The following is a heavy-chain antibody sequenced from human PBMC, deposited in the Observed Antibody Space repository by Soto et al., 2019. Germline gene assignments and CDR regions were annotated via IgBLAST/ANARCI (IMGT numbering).Heavy chain of an antibody. Sequence: PWGSLRLACAASGLTFSSYVMHGVRQAPGKGLEWVAVISYDGSNKYYADSVKGRFTISRDNSKNTLYLQMNSLRAEDTVVYCCEKDAYMLLLRAYFAYWGQGTPVTVSP. CDR1: GLTFSSYV. CDR2: ISYDGSNK. J-gene: IGHJ4*02. CDR3: EKDAYMLLLRAYFAY. V-gene: IGHV3-30*18. D-gene: IGHD5-12*01.